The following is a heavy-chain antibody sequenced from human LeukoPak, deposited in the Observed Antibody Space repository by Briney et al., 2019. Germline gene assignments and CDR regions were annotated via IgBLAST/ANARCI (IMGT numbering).Heavy chain of an antibody. CDR3: AREGKLTGCSGGLGFNY. Sequence: SETLSLTCTVSGASISSGDYSWSWIRQPPGKGLEWIGYIYHSGSTLYNPSLKSRVTISLDRSRNQFSLKLTSVTAADTAVYYCAREGKLTGCSGGLGFNYWGQGNLVTVSS. CDR1: GASISSGDYS. D-gene: IGHD6-19*01. J-gene: IGHJ4*02. V-gene: IGHV4-30-2*01. CDR2: IYHSGST.